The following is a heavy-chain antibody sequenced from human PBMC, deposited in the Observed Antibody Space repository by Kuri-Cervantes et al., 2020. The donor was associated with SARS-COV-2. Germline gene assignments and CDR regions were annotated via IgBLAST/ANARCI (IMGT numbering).Heavy chain of an antibody. CDR1: GFTFSTYG. J-gene: IGHJ3*02. Sequence: GVSLKISCAASGFTFSTYGMHWVRQAPGKGLEWVAVISYDGTNKYYADSVKGRFTISRDNSKNTLYLQMNSLRAEDTAVYYCARRYTGYAFDIWGQGTMVTVSS. CDR3: ARRYTGYAFDI. CDR2: ISYDGTNK. V-gene: IGHV3-30*03. D-gene: IGHD1-26*01.